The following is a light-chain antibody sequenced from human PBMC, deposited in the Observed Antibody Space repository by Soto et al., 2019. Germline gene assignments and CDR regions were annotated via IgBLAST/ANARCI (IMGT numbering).Light chain of an antibody. J-gene: IGLJ2*01. Sequence: QSVLTQPASVSGSPGQSITIPCTGTSNDIGGYNYVSWYQQHPGKVPKLMIFDVSYRPSGISDRFSGSKSGNTASLTISGPQPEDEADYYCSSYGASSTLFGGGTKLTVL. V-gene: IGLV2-14*03. CDR2: DVS. CDR1: SNDIGGYNY. CDR3: SSYGASSTL.